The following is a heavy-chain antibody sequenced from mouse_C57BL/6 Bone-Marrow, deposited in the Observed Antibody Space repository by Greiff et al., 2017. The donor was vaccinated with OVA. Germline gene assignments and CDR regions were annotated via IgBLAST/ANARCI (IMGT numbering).Heavy chain of an antibody. J-gene: IGHJ2*01. CDR1: GYTFTDYY. CDR3: ARDDFYYFDY. Sequence: EVQLQQSGPVLVKPGASVKMSCKASGYTFTDYYMNWVKQSHGKSLEWIGVINPYNGGTSYNQKFKGKATLTVDKSSSTAYMELNSLTSEDSAVYYGARDDFYYFDYWGQGTTLTVSS. V-gene: IGHV1-19*01. CDR2: INPYNGGT.